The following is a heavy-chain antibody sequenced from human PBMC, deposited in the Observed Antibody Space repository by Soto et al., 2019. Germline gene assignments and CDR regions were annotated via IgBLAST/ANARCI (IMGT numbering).Heavy chain of an antibody. CDR2: IVVGSGNT. Sequence: SEKVPCKASGFTFTSFAVQRLRQARGQRREWIGWIVVGSGNTNYAQKYQERVTITRDMSTSTAYMELSSLRSEDTAVYYCAADTYDSSGYYGPPGFDIWGQGTMVTVSS. V-gene: IGHV1-58*01. D-gene: IGHD3-22*01. CDR3: AADTYDSSGYYGPPGFDI. J-gene: IGHJ3*02. CDR1: GFTFTSFA.